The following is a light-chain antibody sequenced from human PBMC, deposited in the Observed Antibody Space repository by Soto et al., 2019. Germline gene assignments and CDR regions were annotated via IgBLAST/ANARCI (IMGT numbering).Light chain of an antibody. Sequence: SVVAPPPPPSWSPGPSITLSPPGKNSDVGGYNYVSWYQQHPGKAPKLMIYDVSNRPSGVSNRFSGSKSGNTASLTISGLQAEDEADYYCSSYTSSSTYVFGTGTKVTVL. J-gene: IGLJ1*01. V-gene: IGLV2-14*01. CDR3: SSYTSSSTYV. CDR1: NSDVGGYNY. CDR2: DVS.